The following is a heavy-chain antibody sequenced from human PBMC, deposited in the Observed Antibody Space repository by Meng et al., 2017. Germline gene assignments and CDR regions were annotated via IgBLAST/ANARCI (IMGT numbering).Heavy chain of an antibody. J-gene: IGHJ5*02. V-gene: IGHV3-74*01. Sequence: VQRVESGGCLRQSGGSLRLSCTASGFTFRNYWMHWVRQAPGKGLVWVSRIKPDGTMTVYADSVKGRFTISRDNAKNTLYLQMNSLRSDDTAVYYCARSDWFDPWGQGTLVTVSS. CDR3: ARSDWFDP. CDR1: GFTFRNYW. CDR2: IKPDGTMT.